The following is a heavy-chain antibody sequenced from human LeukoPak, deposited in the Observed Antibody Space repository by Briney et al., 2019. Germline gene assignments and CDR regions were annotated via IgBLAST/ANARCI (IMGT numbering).Heavy chain of an antibody. CDR2: ISDSGGSS. V-gene: IGHV3-23*01. Sequence: GGSLRLSCAASGFTFDYHAMSWVRQAPGKGLEWVSSISDSGGSSYYADSVKGRFTISRDNSKNTLYLQMHGLRAEDTAVYYCAKDGFALALHYSFDYWGQGTLVTVSS. D-gene: IGHD3-3*01. J-gene: IGHJ4*02. CDR3: AKDGFALALHYSFDY. CDR1: GFTFDYHA.